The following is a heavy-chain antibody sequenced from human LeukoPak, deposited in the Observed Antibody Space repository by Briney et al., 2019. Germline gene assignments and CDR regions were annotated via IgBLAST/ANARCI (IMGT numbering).Heavy chain of an antibody. CDR1: GFTFSSYS. J-gene: IGHJ4*02. Sequence: PGGSLRLSCAASGFTFSSYSMNWVRQAPGKGLEWVSSISSSSSYIYYADSMKGRFTISRDNSKNTLYLQMNSLRAEDTAVYYCARRSGIAVAGAFDYWGQGTLVTVSS. CDR3: ARRSGIAVAGAFDY. V-gene: IGHV3-21*04. D-gene: IGHD6-19*01. CDR2: ISSSSSYI.